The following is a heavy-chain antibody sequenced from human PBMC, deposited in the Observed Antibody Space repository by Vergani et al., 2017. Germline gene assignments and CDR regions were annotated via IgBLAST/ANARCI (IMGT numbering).Heavy chain of an antibody. J-gene: IGHJ1*01. CDR2: LNPNSGGT. Sequence: QVQLVQSGAEVKKPGASVKVSCKASGYTFTGYYMHWVRQAPGQGLEWMGWLNPNSGGTNYAQKFQGRVTMTRDTSISTAYMELSRLRSDDTAVYYCARVMGERGRGSSWYPAEYVQHWDQGILVTVSA. V-gene: IGHV1-2*02. D-gene: IGHD6-13*01. CDR1: GYTFTGYY. CDR3: ARVMGERGRGSSWYPAEYVQH.